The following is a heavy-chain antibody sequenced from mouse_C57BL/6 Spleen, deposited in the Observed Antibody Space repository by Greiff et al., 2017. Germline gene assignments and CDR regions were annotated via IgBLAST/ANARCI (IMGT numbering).Heavy chain of an antibody. Sequence: QVQLQQPGAELVKPGASVKLSCKASGYTFTSYWMQWVKQRPGQGLEWIGEIDPSDSYTNYNQKFKGKATLTVDTSSSTAYMQLSSLTSEDSAVYYCASIYYGNYGYAMDYWGQGTSVTVSS. D-gene: IGHD2-1*01. J-gene: IGHJ4*01. V-gene: IGHV1-50*01. CDR2: IDPSDSYT. CDR3: ASIYYGNYGYAMDY. CDR1: GYTFTSYW.